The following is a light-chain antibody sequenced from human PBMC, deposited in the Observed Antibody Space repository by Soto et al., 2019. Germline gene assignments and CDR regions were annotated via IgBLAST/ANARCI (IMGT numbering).Light chain of an antibody. V-gene: IGLV1-47*01. CDR3: AAWDDSLSVVV. CDR2: RNN. J-gene: IGLJ2*01. Sequence: QSVLTQPPSTSGTPGQRVSISCSGSSSNVRSNYVYWYQQLPGTAPKLLIYRNNQRPSGVPDRFSGSKSGTSASLAISGLRSEDEADYYCAAWDDSLSVVVFGGGTKLTVL. CDR1: SSNVRSNY.